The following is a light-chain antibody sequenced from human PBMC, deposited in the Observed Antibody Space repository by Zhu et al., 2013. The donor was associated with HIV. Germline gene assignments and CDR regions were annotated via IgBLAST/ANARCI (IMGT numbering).Light chain of an antibody. V-gene: IGLV2-18*02. Sequence: QSALTQPPSVSGSPGQSVTISCTGSSSVVGSFFRASWYQQSPGTAPKLVIYEVTNRPSGVPDRFSGSKSGNTASLTISGLQAEDEAEYYCSSMSLTDIITLVFGTGTKVIVL. J-gene: IGLJ1*01. CDR3: SSMSLTDIITLV. CDR2: EVT. CDR1: SSVVGSFFR.